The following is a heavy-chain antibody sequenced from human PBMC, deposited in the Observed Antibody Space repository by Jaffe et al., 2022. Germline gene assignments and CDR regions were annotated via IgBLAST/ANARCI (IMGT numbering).Heavy chain of an antibody. CDR2: IKQDGSEK. Sequence: EVQLVESGGGLVQPGGSLRLSCAASGFTFSSYWMSWVRQAPGKGLEWVANIKQDGSEKYYVDSVKGRFTISRDNAKNSLYLQMNSLRAEDTAVYYCARDGVVVPAGSDYWGQGTLVTVSS. J-gene: IGHJ4*02. CDR3: ARDGVVVPAGSDY. CDR1: GFTFSSYW. V-gene: IGHV3-7*01. D-gene: IGHD2-2*01.